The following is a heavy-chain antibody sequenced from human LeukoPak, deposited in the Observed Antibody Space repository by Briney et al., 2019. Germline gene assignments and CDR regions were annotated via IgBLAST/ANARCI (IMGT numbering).Heavy chain of an antibody. Sequence: SSETLSLTCTVSGVSISSSYSYWGWIRQPPGMGLEWIGSIYYTGNTYYNASLKSQVSISIDTSKNQFSLKLTSVTAADTAVYYCARQTGSGLFILPGGQGTLVTVSS. V-gene: IGHV4-39*01. CDR2: IYYTGNT. J-gene: IGHJ4*02. CDR1: GVSISSSYSY. CDR3: ARQTGSGLFILP. D-gene: IGHD3/OR15-3a*01.